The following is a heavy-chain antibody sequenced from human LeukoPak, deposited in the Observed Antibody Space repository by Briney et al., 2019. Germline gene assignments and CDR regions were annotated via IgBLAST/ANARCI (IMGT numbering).Heavy chain of an antibody. CDR1: GFAFSSYA. V-gene: IGHV3-23*01. J-gene: IGHJ5*02. D-gene: IGHD2-15*01. CDR2: ISGSGGST. CDR3: AKTQGYYDA. Sequence: VGSLRLSCAASGFAFSSYAMSWVRQAPGKGLEWVSGISGSGGSTYYADSVKGRFTISRDNSKNTLYLQMNSLRADDTAVYYCAKTQGYYDAWGQGALVTVSS.